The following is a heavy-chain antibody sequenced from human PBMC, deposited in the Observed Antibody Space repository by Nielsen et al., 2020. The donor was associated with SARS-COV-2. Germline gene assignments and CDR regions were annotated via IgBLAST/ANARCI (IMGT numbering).Heavy chain of an antibody. V-gene: IGHV3-23*01. Sequence: GGSLRLSCAASGFTFNTYAMSWFRQAPGKGLEWVSAISGGGSMTYFPDSVKGRFTISRDNSKNTLYLQMNSLRAEDTAVYYCARLIRWLNYWGQGTLVTVSS. J-gene: IGHJ4*02. CDR1: GFTFNTYA. D-gene: IGHD4-23*01. CDR3: ARLIRWLNY. CDR2: ISGGGSMT.